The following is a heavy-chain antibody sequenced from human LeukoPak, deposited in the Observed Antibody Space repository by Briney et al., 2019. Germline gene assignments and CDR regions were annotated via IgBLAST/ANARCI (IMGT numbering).Heavy chain of an antibody. Sequence: ASVKVSCKASGYTFTSYYMHWVRQAPGQGLEWMGIINPSGGSTSYAQKFQGRVTMTRDMSTSTAYMELSSLRSEDTAVYYCASGPLYGSGSYHYYYYMDVWGKGTTVTISS. CDR3: ASGPLYGSGSYHYYYYMDV. CDR2: INPSGGST. J-gene: IGHJ6*03. CDR1: GYTFTSYY. V-gene: IGHV1-46*01. D-gene: IGHD3-10*01.